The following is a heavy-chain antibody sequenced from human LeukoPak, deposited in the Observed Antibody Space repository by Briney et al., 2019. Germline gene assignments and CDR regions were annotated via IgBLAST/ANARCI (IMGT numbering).Heavy chain of an antibody. J-gene: IGHJ4*02. V-gene: IGHV4-39*07. CDR2: IYHSGST. CDR3: ARERPLTSGSYFDH. CDR1: GGSTSSSSYY. D-gene: IGHD1-26*01. Sequence: SSETLSLTCTVSGGSTSSSSYYWDWIRQPPGKGLEWIGSIYHSGSTYYNPSLKSRVTISIDTSKNQFSLKVTSVTAADTAVYFCARERPLTSGSYFDHWGQGTLVAVSS.